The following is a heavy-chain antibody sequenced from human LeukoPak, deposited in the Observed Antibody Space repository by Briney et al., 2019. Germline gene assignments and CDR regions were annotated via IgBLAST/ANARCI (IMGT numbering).Heavy chain of an antibody. V-gene: IGHV3-30*03. CDR1: GFTFNTHG. Sequence: GGSLRLSCTASGFTFNTHGMHWVRQVPGKGLEWVILISPDGNNKYYADSVKGRFTISRDNSKNTLYLQMNSLRAEDTAVYYCSRGPNWFDPWGQGTLVTVSS. CDR2: ISPDGNNK. CDR3: SRGPNWFDP. J-gene: IGHJ5*02.